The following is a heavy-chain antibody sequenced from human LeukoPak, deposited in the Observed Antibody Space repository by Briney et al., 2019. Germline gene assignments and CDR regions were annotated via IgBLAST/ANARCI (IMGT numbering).Heavy chain of an antibody. V-gene: IGHV3-7*01. CDR1: GFTFTDYF. D-gene: IGHD3-22*01. J-gene: IGHJ4*02. Sequence: GGSLRLSCVASGFTFTDYFMSWVCQAPGKGLEWVASIKHNGGEKYYVDSVKGRFTISRDNAKNSLYLEMSSLRVEDTAVYYCARDRGWRTSGYYLYHFDYWSQGTLVTFAS. CDR2: IKHNGGEK. CDR3: ARDRGWRTSGYYLYHFDY.